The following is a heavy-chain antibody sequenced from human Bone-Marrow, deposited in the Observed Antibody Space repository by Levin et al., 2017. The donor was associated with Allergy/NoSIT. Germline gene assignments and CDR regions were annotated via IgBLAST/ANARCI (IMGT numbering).Heavy chain of an antibody. CDR2: IYWDDDK. D-gene: IGHD1/OR15-1a*01. V-gene: IGHV2-5*02. CDR1: GFSLIHNALG. J-gene: IGHJ4*02. CDR3: AHAVRGTVFDY. Sequence: SGPTLVKPTQTLTLTCSFSGFSLIHNALGVGWIRQPPGKALEWLALIYWDDDKRYSPSLENRLTITKDSSKNQVVLMMTNMDPVDTATYYCAHAVRGTVFDYWGQGTLVTVSS.